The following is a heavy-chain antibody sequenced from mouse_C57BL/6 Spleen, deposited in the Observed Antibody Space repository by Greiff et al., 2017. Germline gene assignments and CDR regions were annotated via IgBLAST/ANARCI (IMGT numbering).Heavy chain of an antibody. V-gene: IGHV1-55*01. D-gene: IGHD1-1*01. CDR2: IYPGSGST. J-gene: IGHJ2*01. CDR1: GYTFTSYW. Sequence: QVQLQQPGAELVKPGASVKMSCKASGYTFTSYWITWVKQRPGQGLEWIGDIYPGSGSTNYNEKFKSKATLTVDTSSSTADMQLSSLTSEDSAVYYCARGRFYGSSPGYFDYWGQGTTLTVSS. CDR3: ARGRFYGSSPGYFDY.